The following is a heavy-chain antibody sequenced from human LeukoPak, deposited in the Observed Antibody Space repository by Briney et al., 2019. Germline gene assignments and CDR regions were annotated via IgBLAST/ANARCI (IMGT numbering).Heavy chain of an antibody. CDR2: IYTSGST. Sequence: PSETLSLTCTVSGGSISSGSYYWSWIRQPAGKGLEWIGRIYTSGSTNYNPSLKSRVTISVDTSKNQFSLKLSSVTAADTAVYYCARGFRCSSTSCPRNYYYMDVWGKGTTVTISS. V-gene: IGHV4-61*02. J-gene: IGHJ6*03. D-gene: IGHD2-2*01. CDR1: GGSISSGSYY. CDR3: ARGFRCSSTSCPRNYYYMDV.